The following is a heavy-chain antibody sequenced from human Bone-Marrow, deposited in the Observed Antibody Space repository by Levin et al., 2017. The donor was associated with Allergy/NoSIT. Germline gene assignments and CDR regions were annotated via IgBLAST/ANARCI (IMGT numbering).Heavy chain of an antibody. J-gene: IGHJ2*01. Sequence: SQTLSLTCAISGDSVSNNSAAWNWIRQSPSRGLEWLGRTFYRSKWSTDFADSVKSRITINPDTSENRLSLHLSSVTPEDTAVYYCVRAEAPGATGWYFDLWGRGTHVTVSP. CDR2: TFYRSKWST. CDR1: GDSVSNNSAA. D-gene: IGHD2-2*01. V-gene: IGHV6-1*01. CDR3: VRAEAPGATGWYFDL.